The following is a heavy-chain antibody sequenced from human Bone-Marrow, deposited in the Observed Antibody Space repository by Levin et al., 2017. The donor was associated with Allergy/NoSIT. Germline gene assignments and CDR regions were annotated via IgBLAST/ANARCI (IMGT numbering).Heavy chain of an antibody. V-gene: IGHV3-30*18. CDR1: GFTFSSYG. CDR3: AKEQWLGGGAFDI. D-gene: IGHD6-19*01. Sequence: GGSLRLSCAASGFTFSSYGMHWVRQAPGKGLEWVAVISYDGSNKYYADSVKGRFTISRDNSKNTLYLQMNSLRAEDTAVYYCAKEQWLGGGAFDIWGQGTMVTVSS. CDR2: ISYDGSNK. J-gene: IGHJ3*02.